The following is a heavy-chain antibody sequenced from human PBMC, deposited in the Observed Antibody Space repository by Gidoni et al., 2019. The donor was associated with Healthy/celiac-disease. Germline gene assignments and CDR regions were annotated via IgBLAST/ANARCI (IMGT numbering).Heavy chain of an antibody. CDR2: ISYDGSNK. CDR3: ARESIAARLVGWFDP. Sequence: QVQLVESGGGVVQPGRSLRLSCAASGFTFSSYAMHWVRQAPGKGLEWVAVISYDGSNKYYADSVKGRFTISRDNSKNTLYLQMNSLRAEDTAVYYCARESIAARLVGWFDPWGQGTLVTVSS. V-gene: IGHV3-30-3*01. CDR1: GFTFSSYA. J-gene: IGHJ5*02. D-gene: IGHD6-6*01.